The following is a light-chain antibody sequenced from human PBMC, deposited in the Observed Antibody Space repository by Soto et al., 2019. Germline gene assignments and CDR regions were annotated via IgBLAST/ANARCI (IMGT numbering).Light chain of an antibody. Sequence: EIVLTQSPGTLSLSPGERATLSCRASHSVTSNYLAWYQQKPGQTPRLLIYEASSRVFGIPDRFSGSGSGTDFTLTISRLEPEDFAVYYCQQYGSSVYTFGPGTKVDIK. CDR3: QQYGSSVYT. V-gene: IGKV3-20*01. CDR2: EAS. J-gene: IGKJ3*01. CDR1: HSVTSNY.